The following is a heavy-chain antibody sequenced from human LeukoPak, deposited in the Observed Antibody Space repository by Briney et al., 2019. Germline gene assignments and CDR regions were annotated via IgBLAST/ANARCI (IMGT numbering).Heavy chain of an antibody. CDR2: ISYSGST. CDR3: ARHCCSGPEKRVFDI. V-gene: IGHV4-39*01. D-gene: IGHD2-15*01. J-gene: IGHJ3*02. Sequence: SETLSLTCTVSGGSIISSDYHWGWVRQPPGKRLEWIGTISYSGSTDYNPSLRSRVTISVDTSNNQFSLRLGSVTAADTAVYHCARHCCSGPEKRVFDIWGQGTMVTVSS. CDR1: GGSIISSDYH.